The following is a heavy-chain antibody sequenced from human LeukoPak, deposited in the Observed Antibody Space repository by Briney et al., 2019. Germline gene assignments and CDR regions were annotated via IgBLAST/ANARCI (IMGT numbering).Heavy chain of an antibody. J-gene: IGHJ4*02. CDR2: ISGSGGST. CDR1: GFTFSSYA. Sequence: PGGSLRLSCAASGFTFSSYAMSWVRQAPGKGLEWVSAISGSGGSTYYADSVKGRFTISRDNSKNTLYLQMNSLRAEDTAVYYCAKFGILTGYLQDWYFDYWGQGTLVTVSS. V-gene: IGHV3-23*01. CDR3: AKFGILTGYLQDWYFDY. D-gene: IGHD3-9*01.